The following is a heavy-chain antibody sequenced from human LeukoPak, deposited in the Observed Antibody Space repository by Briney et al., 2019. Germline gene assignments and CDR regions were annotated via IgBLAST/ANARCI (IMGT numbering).Heavy chain of an antibody. J-gene: IGHJ4*02. CDR1: GGSISSSSYY. D-gene: IGHD5-18*01. CDR3: AREGYSYGLFDY. V-gene: IGHV4-39*07. Sequence: SETLSLTCTVSGGSISSSSYYWGWIRQPPGKGLEWIGSIYYSGSTYYNPSLKSRVTISVDTSKNQFSLKLSSVTAADTAVYYCAREGYSYGLFDYWGQGTLVTVSS. CDR2: IYYSGST.